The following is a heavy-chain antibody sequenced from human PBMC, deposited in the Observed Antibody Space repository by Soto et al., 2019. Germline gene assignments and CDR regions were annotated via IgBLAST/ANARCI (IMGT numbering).Heavy chain of an antibody. CDR1: GGSISSGGYC. J-gene: IGHJ4*02. CDR3: ARGNVVAIDY. V-gene: IGHV4-30-2*01. D-gene: IGHD2-21*01. Sequence: PSETLPLTCAVSGGSISSGGYCWSWIRQPPGKGLEWIGYIYHSGSTYYNPSLKSRVTISVDRSKNQFSLKLSSVTAADTAVYYCARGNVVAIDYWGQGTLVTVSS. CDR2: IYHSGST.